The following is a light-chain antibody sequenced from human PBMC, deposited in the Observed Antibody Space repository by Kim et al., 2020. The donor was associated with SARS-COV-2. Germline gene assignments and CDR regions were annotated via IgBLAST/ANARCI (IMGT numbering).Light chain of an antibody. V-gene: IGLV6-57*01. Sequence: KTITTSCTRSSGSIASNYVHWYQQRPGSPPIIVIFENNERPAGVPDRFSGSIDISSKSASLTISGLKTEDEADYYCQSFDADNQGVFGGGTQLTVL. CDR2: ENN. CDR1: SGSIASNY. CDR3: QSFDADNQGV. J-gene: IGLJ2*01.